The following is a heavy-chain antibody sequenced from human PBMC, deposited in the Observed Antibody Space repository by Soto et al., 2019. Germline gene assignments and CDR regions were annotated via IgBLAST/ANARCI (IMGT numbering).Heavy chain of an antibody. CDR1: GYTFTSYG. V-gene: IGHV1-18*01. CDR2: ISAYNGNT. Sequence: QVQLVQSGAEVKKPGASVKVSCEASGYTFTSYGISWVRQAPGQGLEWMGWISAYNGNTNYAQKLQGRVTMTTDTSTSTAYMELRSLRSDDTAVYYCARWAVAVVTAYYFDYWGQGTLVTVSS. J-gene: IGHJ4*02. CDR3: ARWAVAVVTAYYFDY. D-gene: IGHD2-15*01.